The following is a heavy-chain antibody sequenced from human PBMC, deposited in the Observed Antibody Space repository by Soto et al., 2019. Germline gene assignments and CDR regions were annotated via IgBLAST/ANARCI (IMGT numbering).Heavy chain of an antibody. D-gene: IGHD3-10*01. CDR3: AKTPAYYYGSGSYPGN. V-gene: IGHV3-23*01. J-gene: IGHJ4*02. CDR2: ISGSGGST. Sequence: GGSLRLSCAASGFTFSSYAMSWVRQAPGKGLEWVSAISGSGGSTYYADSVKGRFTISRDNSKNTLYLQMNSLRAEDTAVYYCAKTPAYYYGSGSYPGNWGQGTLVTVSS. CDR1: GFTFSSYA.